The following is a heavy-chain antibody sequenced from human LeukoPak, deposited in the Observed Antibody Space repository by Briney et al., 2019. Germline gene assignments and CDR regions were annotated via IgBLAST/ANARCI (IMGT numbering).Heavy chain of an antibody. CDR2: IYSSGST. CDR3: ARAGGGPHGDYEFDF. V-gene: IGHV4-59*08. Sequence: PSETLSLTCTVSGGSINTYYWGWIRQPSGKGLEWIGNIYSSGSTNYNPSLKSRVTISVDTSKNQFSLKLTSVTAADTAIYYCARAGGGPHGDYEFDFWGQGILVTVSS. CDR1: GGSINTYY. J-gene: IGHJ4*02. D-gene: IGHD4-17*01.